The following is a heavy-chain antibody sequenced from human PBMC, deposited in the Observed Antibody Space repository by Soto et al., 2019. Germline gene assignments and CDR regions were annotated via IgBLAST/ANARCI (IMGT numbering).Heavy chain of an antibody. Sequence: QVQVVESGGGVVQPGRSLRLSCAASGFTFSSFGMHWVRQAPGKGLEWVAVIWHDGEKKSYADSAKGRFTISKENSKNTLSLQTTSPRAEDTAVFYCARDPGKAEAMDYWGQGTLVTVSS. CDR1: GFTFSSFG. V-gene: IGHV3-33*02. J-gene: IGHJ4*02. CDR3: ARDPGKAEAMDY. CDR2: IWHDGEKK.